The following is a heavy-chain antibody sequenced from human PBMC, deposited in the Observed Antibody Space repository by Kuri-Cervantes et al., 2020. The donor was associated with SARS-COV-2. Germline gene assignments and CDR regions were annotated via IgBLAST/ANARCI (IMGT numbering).Heavy chain of an antibody. CDR3: VRDGDHWNFDY. Sequence: GEFLKISCAASGFTFSDYYMSWIRQAPGKGLEWVSYISSSGSTIYYADSVKGRFTLSRDNAKNMLFLQMNSLRAEDTAVYYCVRDGDHWNFDYWGQGTLVTVSS. CDR2: ISSSGSTI. J-gene: IGHJ4*02. V-gene: IGHV3-11*04. CDR1: GFTFSDYY. D-gene: IGHD1-1*01.